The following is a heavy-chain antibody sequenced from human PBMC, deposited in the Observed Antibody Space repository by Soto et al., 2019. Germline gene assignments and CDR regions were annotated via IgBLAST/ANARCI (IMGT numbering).Heavy chain of an antibody. Sequence: GGSLRLSCAASGFTFSNYWMSWVRQAPGKGLEWVANIKEDGSEIKYVDSVEGRFTLSRDNAQNSLYLHMNSLRAEDTVVYFCVRDRPGPKHYFDYWGLGNMVTVSS. CDR2: IKEDGSEI. V-gene: IGHV3-7*01. CDR3: VRDRPGPKHYFDY. J-gene: IGHJ4*02. CDR1: GFTFSNYW. D-gene: IGHD6-6*01.